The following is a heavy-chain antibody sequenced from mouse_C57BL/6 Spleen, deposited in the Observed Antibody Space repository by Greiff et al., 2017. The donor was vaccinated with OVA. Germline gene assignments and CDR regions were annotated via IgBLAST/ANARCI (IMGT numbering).Heavy chain of an antibody. CDR3: ARSNWRGSHYFDY. CDR2: IRNKANGYTT. V-gene: IGHV7-3*01. Sequence: EVKVVESGGGLVQPGGSLSLSCAASGFTFTDYYMSWVRQPPGKALEWLGFIRNKANGYTTEYSASVKGRFTISRDNSQSILYLQMNALRAEDSATYYCARSNWRGSHYFDYWGQGTTLTVSS. J-gene: IGHJ2*01. D-gene: IGHD4-1*01. CDR1: GFTFTDYY.